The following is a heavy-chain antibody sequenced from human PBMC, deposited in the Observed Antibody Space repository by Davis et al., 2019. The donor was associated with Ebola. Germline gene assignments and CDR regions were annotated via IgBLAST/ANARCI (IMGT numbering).Heavy chain of an antibody. CDR2: ISSSGSTI. Sequence: GESLKIPCAASGFTFNDYYMSWIRQAPGKGLEWVSYISSSGSTIYYADSVKGRFTISRDNAKNSLSLQMSSLRADDTAMYYCARDLVYGGNAFFDYWGQGTPVRVSS. J-gene: IGHJ4*02. CDR1: GFTFNDYY. D-gene: IGHD4-23*01. V-gene: IGHV3-11*01. CDR3: ARDLVYGGNAFFDY.